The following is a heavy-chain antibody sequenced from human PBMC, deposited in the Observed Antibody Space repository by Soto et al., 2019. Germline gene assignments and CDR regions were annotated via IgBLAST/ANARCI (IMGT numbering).Heavy chain of an antibody. CDR2: ISSSTSAT. J-gene: IGHJ4*02. Sequence: EVQLVESGGGLVQPGGSLRLSCAASGFALTYYNMKWVRQAPGKGLACVSDISSSTSATYYADSVKGRFTISRDNAKNSLYLQMSNLRGEETAIYYCVRDSAYSSDYWGQGTLVTVSS. CDR3: VRDSAYSSDY. CDR1: GFALTYYN. V-gene: IGHV3-48*01. D-gene: IGHD2-21*01.